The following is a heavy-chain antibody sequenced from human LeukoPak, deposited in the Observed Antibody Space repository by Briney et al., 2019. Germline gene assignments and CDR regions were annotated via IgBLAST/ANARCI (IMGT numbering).Heavy chain of an antibody. D-gene: IGHD6-6*01. CDR3: ARGDISSSSGRSFDY. Sequence: ASVKVSCKASGGTFSSYDISWVRQAPGQGLEWMGWISAYNGNTNYAQKLQGRVTMTTDTSTSTAYMELRSLRSDDTAVYYCARGDISSSSGRSFDYWGQGTLVTVSS. J-gene: IGHJ4*02. CDR2: ISAYNGNT. V-gene: IGHV1-18*01. CDR1: GGTFSSYD.